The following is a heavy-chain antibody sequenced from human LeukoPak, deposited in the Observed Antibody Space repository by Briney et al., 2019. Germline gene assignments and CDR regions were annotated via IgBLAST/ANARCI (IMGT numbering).Heavy chain of an antibody. J-gene: IGHJ4*02. CDR1: GFTFSSYS. CDR3: ASWGRDILTGYYQFDY. CDR2: ISSSSSYI. V-gene: IGHV3-21*01. Sequence: EGSLRLSCAASGFTFSSYSMNWVRQAPGKGLECVSSISSSSSYIYYADSVKGRFTISRDNAKNSLYLQMNSLRAEDTAVYYCASWGRDILTGYYQFDYWGQGTLVTVSS. D-gene: IGHD3-9*01.